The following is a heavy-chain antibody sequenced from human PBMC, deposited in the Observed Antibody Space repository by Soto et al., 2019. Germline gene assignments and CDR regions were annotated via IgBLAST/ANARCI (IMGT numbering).Heavy chain of an antibody. Sequence: GGSLRLSCEVSVFNVRNFNMIWVRQAPGKGLEWVSSVSGSSSYIYYADSVKGRFTVSRDNANNLVFLQMNGLRPEDTAMYYCARDLRGHYGPWGQGTMVTVSS. CDR1: VFNVRNFN. V-gene: IGHV3-21*06. CDR2: VSGSSSYI. J-gene: IGHJ3*01. D-gene: IGHD4-17*01. CDR3: ARDLRGHYGP.